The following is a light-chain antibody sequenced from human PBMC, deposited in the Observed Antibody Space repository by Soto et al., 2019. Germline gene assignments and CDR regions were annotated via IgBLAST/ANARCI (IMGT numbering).Light chain of an antibody. CDR3: QQGDSFPIT. J-gene: IGKJ5*01. Sequence: DIQMTQSLSSVSASVGDTVTITCRASQSISSWLAWYQQKPGTVPKLLIYAASSLQSGVPSRFSGSGAGTEFTLTITSLQPEDFGTYYCQQGDSFPITFGQGTRLDIK. CDR1: QSISSW. CDR2: AAS. V-gene: IGKV1-12*01.